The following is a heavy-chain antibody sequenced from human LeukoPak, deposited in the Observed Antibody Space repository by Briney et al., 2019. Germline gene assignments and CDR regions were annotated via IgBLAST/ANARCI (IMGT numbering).Heavy chain of an antibody. D-gene: IGHD6-13*01. Sequence: GGSLRLSCAASGFTFSSYSMNWVRQAPGKGLEWVSSVSSSSSYIYYADSVKGRFTISRDNAKNSLYLQMNSLRAEDTAVYYRARARIAAAGENWFDPWGQGTLVTVSS. V-gene: IGHV3-21*01. CDR2: VSSSSSYI. CDR3: ARARIAAAGENWFDP. J-gene: IGHJ5*02. CDR1: GFTFSSYS.